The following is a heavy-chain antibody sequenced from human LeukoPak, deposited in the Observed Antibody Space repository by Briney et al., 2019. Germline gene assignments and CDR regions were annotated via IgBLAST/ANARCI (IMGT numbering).Heavy chain of an antibody. CDR1: GFTFSTYA. D-gene: IGHD2-15*01. Sequence: GGSLRLSCSASGFTFSTYAVFWFRQAPGKGLEFVSGISHNGATTYYADSVKGRFTISRDNSKNTLYLQMGSLRSDDTAVYYCARDDHKYCSGGSCSKYYYYYYGMDVWGQGTTVTVSS. V-gene: IGHV3-64*02. CDR2: ISHNGATT. J-gene: IGHJ6*02. CDR3: ARDDHKYCSGGSCSKYYYYYYGMDV.